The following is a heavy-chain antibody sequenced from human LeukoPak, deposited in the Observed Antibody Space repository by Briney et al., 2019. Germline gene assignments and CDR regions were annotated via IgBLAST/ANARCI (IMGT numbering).Heavy chain of an antibody. Sequence: PSETLSLTCAVYGGSLSGYQWSWIRQPPGKGLEWIGEISQSGNTNYNPSLKSRVAISMGTSKNQFSMKLSSVTAADTAVYYCARVRASRLKYLHYYFMDVWGNGTTVTVSS. V-gene: IGHV4-34*01. CDR2: ISQSGNT. CDR1: GGSLSGYQ. CDR3: ARVRASRLKYLHYYFMDV. J-gene: IGHJ6*03. D-gene: IGHD2/OR15-2a*01.